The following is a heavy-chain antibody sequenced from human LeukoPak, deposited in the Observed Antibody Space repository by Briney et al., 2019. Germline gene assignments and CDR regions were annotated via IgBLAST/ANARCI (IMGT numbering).Heavy chain of an antibody. CDR1: GFTFSSYA. CDR3: APRSRDYYDSSGSQPYYFDY. D-gene: IGHD3-22*01. CDR2: ISGSGGST. V-gene: IGHV3-23*01. Sequence: GGSLRLSCAASGFTFSSYAMSWVRQAPGKGLEWVPAISGSGGSTYYADSVKGRFTISRDNSKNTLYLQMNSLRAEDTAVYYCAPRSRDYYDSSGSQPYYFDYWGQGTLVTVSS. J-gene: IGHJ4*02.